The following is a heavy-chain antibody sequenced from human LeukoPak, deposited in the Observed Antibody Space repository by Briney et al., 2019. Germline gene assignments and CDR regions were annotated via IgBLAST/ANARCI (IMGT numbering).Heavy chain of an antibody. CDR2: ISPDGTTT. V-gene: IGHV3-74*01. J-gene: IGHJ4*02. Sequence: PGGSRRLSCAASGFTFSSYWIHWVRQTPGKGLVWVSAISPDGTTTRYADYVKGRITISRDNAKNTVYLQMNSLRGEDTAVYYCTRDRTTVTLFDYWGQGTLVTVSS. CDR1: GFTFSSYW. CDR3: TRDRTTVTLFDY. D-gene: IGHD4-17*01.